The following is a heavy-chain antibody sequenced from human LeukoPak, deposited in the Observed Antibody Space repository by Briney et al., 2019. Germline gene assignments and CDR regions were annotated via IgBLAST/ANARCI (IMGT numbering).Heavy chain of an antibody. CDR2: IIPIFGTA. V-gene: IGHV1-69*05. CDR3: ATNLGGGYSYGHGAY. J-gene: IGHJ4*02. CDR1: GGTFSSYA. D-gene: IGHD5-18*01. Sequence: SVKVSCKASGGTFSSYAISWVRQAPGQGLEWMGGIIPIFGTANYAQKFQGRVTITTDESTSTAYMELSSLKSEDTAVYYCATNLGGGYSYGHGAYWGQGTLVTVSS.